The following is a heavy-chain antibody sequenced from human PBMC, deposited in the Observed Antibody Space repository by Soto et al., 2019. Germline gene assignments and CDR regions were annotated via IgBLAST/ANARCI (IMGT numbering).Heavy chain of an antibody. CDR2: ISSSGSTI. CDR3: ARRMVRGVIRRFDP. CDR1: GFTFSYYY. V-gene: IGHV3-11*01. D-gene: IGHD3-10*01. Sequence: GGSLRLSCAASGFTFSYYYMIWIRQAPGKGLEWVSYISSSGSTIYYADSVKGRFTISRDNAKNSLYLQMNSLRAEDTAVYYCARRMVRGVIRRFDPWGQGTLVTVSS. J-gene: IGHJ5*02.